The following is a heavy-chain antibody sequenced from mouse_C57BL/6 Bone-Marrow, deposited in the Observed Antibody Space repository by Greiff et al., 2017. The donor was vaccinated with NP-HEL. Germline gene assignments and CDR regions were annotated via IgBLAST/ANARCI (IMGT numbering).Heavy chain of an antibody. D-gene: IGHD2-1*01. CDR3: ARDYGSYCWYAMDY. CDR1: GYTFTSYW. CDR2: IDPSDSYT. J-gene: IGHJ4*01. V-gene: IGHV1-69*01. Sequence: QVQLQQPGAELVMPGASVKLSCKASGYTFTSYWMHWVKQRPGQGLEWIGEIDPSDSYTNYNQKFKGKSTLTVDKSSSTAYMQLSSLTSEDSAVYYGARDYGSYCWYAMDYWGQGTAVTVSS.